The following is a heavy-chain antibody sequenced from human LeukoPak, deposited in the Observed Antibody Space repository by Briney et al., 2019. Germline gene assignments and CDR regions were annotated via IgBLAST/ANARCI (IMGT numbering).Heavy chain of an antibody. V-gene: IGHV3-21*01. CDR1: GFTFSSYS. CDR2: ISSSSSYI. D-gene: IGHD1-26*01. CDR3: ARADRSLALVGATLYYFDY. Sequence: GGSLRLSCAASGFTFSSYSMNWVRQAPGKGLEWVSSISSSSSYIYYADSVKGRFTISRDNSKNTLYLQMNSLRAEDTAVYYCARADRSLALVGATLYYFDYWGQGTLVTVSS. J-gene: IGHJ4*02.